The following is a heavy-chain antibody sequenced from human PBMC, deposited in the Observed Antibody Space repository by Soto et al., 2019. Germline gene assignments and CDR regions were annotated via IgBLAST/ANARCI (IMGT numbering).Heavy chain of an antibody. Sequence: EVQLVESGGGLVKPGGSLRLSCAASGFTFSSYSMNWVRQAPGKGLEWVSSISSSSSYIYYADSVKGRFTISRDNAKNTLYLQMNSLRAEDTAVYYCARAGSGQQLVYFDYWGQGTLVTVSS. CDR1: GFTFSSYS. CDR3: ARAGSGQQLVYFDY. CDR2: ISSSSSYI. D-gene: IGHD6-13*01. J-gene: IGHJ4*02. V-gene: IGHV3-21*01.